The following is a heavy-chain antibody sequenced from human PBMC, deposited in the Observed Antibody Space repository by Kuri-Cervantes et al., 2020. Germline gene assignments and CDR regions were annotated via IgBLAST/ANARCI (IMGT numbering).Heavy chain of an antibody. Sequence: SETLSLTCAVYGGSFSGYYWSWIRQPPGKGLEWIGEINHSGSTNYNPSLKSRVTISVDTSKNQFSLKLSSVTAADTAVYYCAREIVLMVYASNAAFDIWGQGTMVTVSS. J-gene: IGHJ3*02. CDR2: INHSGST. CDR1: GGSFSGYY. CDR3: AREIVLMVYASNAAFDI. D-gene: IGHD2-8*01. V-gene: IGHV4-34*01.